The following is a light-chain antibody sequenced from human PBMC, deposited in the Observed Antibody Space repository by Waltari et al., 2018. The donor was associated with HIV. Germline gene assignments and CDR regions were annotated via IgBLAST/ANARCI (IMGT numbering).Light chain of an antibody. V-gene: IGLV3-25*03. CDR3: ESADSTGNYWA. J-gene: IGLJ2*01. Sequence: SYELTQPPSVSVSPGQTATITCSGDALPQQFAYWYQQKPGQAPLLVIYKDSGRPSGIPDRFSGSNSGTTVTLSISGVQAEDEADYYCESADSTGNYWAFGGGTKLTVL. CDR1: ALPQQF. CDR2: KDS.